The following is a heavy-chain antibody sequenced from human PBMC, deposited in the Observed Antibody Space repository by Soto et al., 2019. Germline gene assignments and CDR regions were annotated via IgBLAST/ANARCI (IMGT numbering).Heavy chain of an antibody. CDR1: GFTFSSYA. J-gene: IGHJ3*02. CDR2: ISGSGGTT. V-gene: IGHV3-23*01. CDR3: AKTANGWFSAFDI. Sequence: EVQLLESGGGLVQPGGSLRLSCAASGFTFSSYAMSWVRQAPGKGLEWVSGISGSGGTTYYADSVKGRFTFSRDNSKTTLYLQMNSLRAEDTAVYYCAKTANGWFSAFDIWGQGTMVTGSS. D-gene: IGHD6-19*01.